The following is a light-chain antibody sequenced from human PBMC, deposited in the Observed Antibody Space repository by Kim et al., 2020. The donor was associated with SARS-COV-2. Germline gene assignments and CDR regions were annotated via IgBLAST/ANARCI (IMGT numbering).Light chain of an antibody. V-gene: IGKV3-15*01. CDR1: RSVSSN. Sequence: SVVSRGRATLSCRASRSVSSNLAWYQQKPGQAPRLLIYGASARATGVPARFSGSGSGTEFTLTISNLQSEDVAVYYCQQYDDWWTFGQGTKVDIK. CDR2: GAS. J-gene: IGKJ1*01. CDR3: QQYDDWWT.